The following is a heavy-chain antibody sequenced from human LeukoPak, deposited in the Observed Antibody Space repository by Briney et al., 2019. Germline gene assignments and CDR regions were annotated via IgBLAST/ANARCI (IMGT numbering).Heavy chain of an antibody. CDR1: GGSISNYY. CDR2: IYTSGST. V-gene: IGHV4-4*07. CDR3: ASDGSGSYYLDY. Sequence: KTSETLSLTCTVSGGSISNYYWSWIRQPAGKGLEWIGRIYTSGSTNYNPSLKSRVSMSVDTSKNQFSLKLSSVTAADTAVYYCASDGSGSYYLDYWGQGTLVTVSS. J-gene: IGHJ4*02. D-gene: IGHD3-10*01.